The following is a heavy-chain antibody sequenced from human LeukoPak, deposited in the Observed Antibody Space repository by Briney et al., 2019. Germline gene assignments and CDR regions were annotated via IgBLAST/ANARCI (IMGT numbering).Heavy chain of an antibody. CDR3: ARSRRHYTGKGYYYYGMDV. CDR1: GGSISSYY. CDR2: INHSGST. V-gene: IGHV4-34*01. Sequence: SETLSLTCTVSGGSISSYYWSWIRQPPGKGLEWIGEINHSGSTNYNPSLKSRVTISVDTSKNQFSLKLSSVTAADTAVYYCARSRRHYTGKGYYYYGMDVWGQGTTVTVSS. D-gene: IGHD2-2*02. J-gene: IGHJ6*02.